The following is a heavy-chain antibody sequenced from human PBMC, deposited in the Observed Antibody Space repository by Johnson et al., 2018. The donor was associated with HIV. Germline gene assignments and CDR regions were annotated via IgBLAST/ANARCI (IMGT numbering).Heavy chain of an antibody. CDR2: ISNSGSSI. J-gene: IGHJ3*02. CDR1: GFTFSDFY. CDR3: ARACRDGYTCDVYDI. D-gene: IGHD5-24*01. Sequence: VHLVESGGGLVKPGGSLRLSCAASGFTFSDFYMSYIRQAPGKGLEWVSYISNSGSSIYYADSVKGRFTISRDNAKNTLYLQMNSLRAEDTAVYYCARACRDGYTCDVYDIWGQGTMVTVSS. V-gene: IGHV3-11*04.